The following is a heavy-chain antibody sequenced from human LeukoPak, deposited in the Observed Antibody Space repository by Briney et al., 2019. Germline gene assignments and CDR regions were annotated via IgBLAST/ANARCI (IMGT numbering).Heavy chain of an antibody. V-gene: IGHV1-2*02. CDR2: INPNSGGT. CDR3: ARGGYCSGGSCYYYYYMDV. J-gene: IGHJ6*03. CDR1: GYTFTGYY. D-gene: IGHD2-15*01. Sequence: ASVKVSCKASGYTFTGYYMHWVRQAPGQGLEWMGWINPNSGGTNYAQKFQGRVTMTRDTSISTAYMELSRPRSDDTAVYYCARGGYCSGGSCYYYYYMDVWGKGTTVTVSS.